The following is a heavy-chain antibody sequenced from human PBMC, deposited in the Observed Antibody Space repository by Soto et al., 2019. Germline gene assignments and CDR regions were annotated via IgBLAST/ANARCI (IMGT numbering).Heavy chain of an antibody. D-gene: IGHD2-2*01. V-gene: IGHV4-59*11. CDR1: GVSTSNHY. CDR3: ARGGGSPYHDHEFDY. J-gene: IGHJ4*02. CDR2: IYYRGTT. Sequence: QVHLQESGPGLVKPSETLSLTCSVSGVSTSNHYWTWIRKPPGQGPEWIGCIYYRGTTNYNASFNSRVTISVDTSKNQFSLMLTSVTTADTAVYYCARGGGSPYHDHEFDYWGQGILVTVSS.